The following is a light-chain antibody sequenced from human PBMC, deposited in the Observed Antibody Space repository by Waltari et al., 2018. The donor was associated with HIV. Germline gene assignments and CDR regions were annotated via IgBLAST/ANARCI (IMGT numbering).Light chain of an antibody. CDR3: QQYYSPIS. V-gene: IGKV4-1*01. CDR2: WAS. Sequence: EIALTQSPDSLAVSLGERATIYCKSSQSVLSSSDNKNYLTWYQQKPGQPPKVLIYWASTRESGVPDRFSGSGSGTDFTLTISSLQAEDVALYYCQQYYSPISFGQGTRLEIK. J-gene: IGKJ5*01. CDR1: QSVLSSSDNKNY.